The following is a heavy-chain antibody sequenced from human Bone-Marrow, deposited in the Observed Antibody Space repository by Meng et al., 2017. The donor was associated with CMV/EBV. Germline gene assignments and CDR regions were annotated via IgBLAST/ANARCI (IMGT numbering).Heavy chain of an antibody. D-gene: IGHD6-6*01. Sequence: ASVKVSCKASGYTFTGYYMHWVRQAPGQGLEWMGWINPNSGGTNYAQKFQGRVTMTRDTSISTAYMELSRLRSDGTAVYYCARDERGSSSEFDYWGQGTLVTVSS. V-gene: IGHV1-2*02. CDR1: GYTFTGYY. CDR3: ARDERGSSSEFDY. CDR2: INPNSGGT. J-gene: IGHJ4*02.